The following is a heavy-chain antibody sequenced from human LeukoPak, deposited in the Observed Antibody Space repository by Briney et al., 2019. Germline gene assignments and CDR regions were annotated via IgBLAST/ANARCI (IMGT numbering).Heavy chain of an antibody. Sequence: PGGSLRLSCAASGFTFSNYAMLCARQAPGKGLEWVAVTSYDGSNEYYADSVKGRFTISRVNSKNTLYLQMSSLRTEDSALYYCARGGPPDYWGQGTLVTVSS. V-gene: IGHV3-30*04. D-gene: IGHD3-16*01. CDR3: ARGGPPDY. CDR2: TSYDGSNE. J-gene: IGHJ4*02. CDR1: GFTFSNYA.